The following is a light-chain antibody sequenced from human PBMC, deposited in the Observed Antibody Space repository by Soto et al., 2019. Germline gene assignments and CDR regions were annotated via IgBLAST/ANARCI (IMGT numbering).Light chain of an antibody. CDR1: SSDVGGFNY. J-gene: IGLJ1*01. V-gene: IGLV2-14*03. CDR3: NSYTSSNTYV. Sequence: QSVLTQPASVSGSPGQSITISCTGTSSDVGGFNYVSWYQQHPGKAPKLMIYDVTNRPSGVSYRFSGSKSGNMASLTISGLQAEDEADYYCNSYTSSNTYVFGTGTKVTVL. CDR2: DVT.